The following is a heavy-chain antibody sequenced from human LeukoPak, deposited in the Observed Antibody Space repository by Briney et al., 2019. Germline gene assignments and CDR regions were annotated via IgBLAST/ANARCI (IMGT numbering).Heavy chain of an antibody. J-gene: IGHJ4*02. CDR3: ARVVSEYYYDSSGYYYFDY. Sequence: SETLSLTCTISGGSISSSNYYWGWIRQPPGKGLEWIGSMYYSGSTFYNPSLKSRVTISVDTSKNQFSLRLSSVTAADAALYYCARVVSEYYYDSSGYYYFDYWGQGTLVTVSS. D-gene: IGHD3-22*01. CDR1: GGSISSSNYY. CDR2: MYYSGST. V-gene: IGHV4-39*01.